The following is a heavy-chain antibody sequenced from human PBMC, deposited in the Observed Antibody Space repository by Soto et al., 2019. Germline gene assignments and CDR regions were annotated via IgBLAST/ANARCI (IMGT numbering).Heavy chain of an antibody. V-gene: IGHV1-69*12. Sequence: QVQLVQSGAEVKKPGSSVKVSCKASGGTFSSYAITWVRQAPGQGLEWMGGIIPIFGTANYAQKFQGRVTITADESTSTAYMELSSLRSEDTAVYYGATGGDGSGSYYYGMDVWGQGTTVTVSS. D-gene: IGHD3-22*01. CDR2: IIPIFGTA. CDR3: ATGGDGSGSYYYGMDV. J-gene: IGHJ6*02. CDR1: GGTFSSYA.